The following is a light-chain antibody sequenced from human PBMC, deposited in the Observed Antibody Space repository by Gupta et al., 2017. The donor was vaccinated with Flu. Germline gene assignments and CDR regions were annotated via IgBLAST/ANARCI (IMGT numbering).Light chain of an antibody. CDR3: NSRANTDKQHSV. CDR1: SLRNSY. J-gene: IGLJ2*01. Sequence: SSELTQDPAVSVALGQTVRITCQGDSLRNSYASWYQQKQGQAPVLVIYAQNIRPSGIPDRFSCSSSGNSDSSTITGAQAEDEADDYCNSRANTDKQHSVFGGGTKLTVL. V-gene: IGLV3-19*01. CDR2: AQN.